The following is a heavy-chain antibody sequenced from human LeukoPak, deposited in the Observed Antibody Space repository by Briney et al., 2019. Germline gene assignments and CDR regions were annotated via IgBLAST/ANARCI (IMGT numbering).Heavy chain of an antibody. CDR2: IYTSGST. V-gene: IGHV4-61*02. J-gene: IGHJ5*02. D-gene: IGHD5-12*01. CDR3: ARDTPWLSKRGYNWFDP. CDR1: GGSISSGSYY. Sequence: SETLSLTCTVSGGSISSGSYYWSWIRQPAGKGLEWIGRIYTSGSTNYNPSLKSRVTISVDTSENQFSLKLSSVTAADTAVYYCARDTPWLSKRGYNWFDPWDQGTLVTVSS.